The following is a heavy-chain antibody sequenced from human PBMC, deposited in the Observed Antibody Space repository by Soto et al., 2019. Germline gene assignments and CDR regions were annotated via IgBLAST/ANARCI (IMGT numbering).Heavy chain of an antibody. CDR2: ISAYNGNT. Sequence: ASGKVSCKASGYTFTSYGISWVRQAPGQGLEWMGWISAYNGNTNYAQKLQGRVTMTTDTSTSTAYMELRSLRSDDTAVYYCARDYCSGGSCYNSAFDYWGQGTLVTVSS. V-gene: IGHV1-18*01. D-gene: IGHD2-15*01. CDR3: ARDYCSGGSCYNSAFDY. CDR1: GYTFTSYG. J-gene: IGHJ4*02.